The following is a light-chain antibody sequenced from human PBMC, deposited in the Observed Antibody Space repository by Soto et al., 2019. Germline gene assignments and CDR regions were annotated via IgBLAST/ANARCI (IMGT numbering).Light chain of an antibody. Sequence: DIQMTQSPSSLSASVGDRVTITCRASQRISSYLNWYQHKSGSAPKLLVYAASKLQSGVPLRFRGSGSGTTFTLTINSLRPDDFATYYCQQSYNTLSWTFGQGTKVEMK. CDR1: QRISSY. J-gene: IGKJ1*01. CDR3: QQSYNTLSWT. CDR2: AAS. V-gene: IGKV1-39*01.